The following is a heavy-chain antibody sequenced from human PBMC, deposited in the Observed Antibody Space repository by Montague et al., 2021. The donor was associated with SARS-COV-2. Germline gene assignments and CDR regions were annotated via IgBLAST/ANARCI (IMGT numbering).Heavy chain of an antibody. Sequence: SETLSLTCAVYGGSFSGYYWSWIRQPPGKGLEWIGEINHSGSTNXNPSLKSRVTISVDTSKNQFSLKLSSVTAADTAAYYCARGSSFVTIFGVVITDPLFGYWGQGTLVTVSS. CDR1: GGSFSGYY. D-gene: IGHD3-3*01. CDR2: INHSGST. J-gene: IGHJ4*02. CDR3: ARGSSFVTIFGVVITDPLFGY. V-gene: IGHV4-34*01.